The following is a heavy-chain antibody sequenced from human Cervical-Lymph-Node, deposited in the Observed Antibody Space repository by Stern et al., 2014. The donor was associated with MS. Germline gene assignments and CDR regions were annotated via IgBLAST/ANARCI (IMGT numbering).Heavy chain of an antibody. CDR1: GFTFDDYA. CDR3: AKDMRGGSSYAMDV. D-gene: IGHD6-6*01. Sequence: EVQLVESGGGLVQPGRSLRLSCAASGFTFDDYAMHWVRQAPGEGLEWVSGISGNGGKTDYADSVKGRFTISRDNAKNSLYLQMDSLRAEDTALYYCAKDMRGGSSYAMDVWGPGTTVTVSS. V-gene: IGHV3-9*01. J-gene: IGHJ6*02. CDR2: ISGNGGKT.